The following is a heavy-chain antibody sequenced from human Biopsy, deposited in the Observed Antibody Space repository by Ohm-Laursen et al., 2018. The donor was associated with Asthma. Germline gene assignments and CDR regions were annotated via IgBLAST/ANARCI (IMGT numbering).Heavy chain of an antibody. CDR2: ISWNSGNI. V-gene: IGHV3-9*01. J-gene: IGHJ4*01. CDR1: GFMFRSFG. D-gene: IGHD3-22*01. CDR3: AKSADYYDSTDYLDF. Sequence: SLRLSCAASGFMFRSFGMHWVRQAPGKGLEWVSSISWNSGNIDYAVSVKGRLTISRDNAKNSLYLQMQSLRPEDTACYYCAKSADYYDSTDYLDFWGRGTLVTVSS.